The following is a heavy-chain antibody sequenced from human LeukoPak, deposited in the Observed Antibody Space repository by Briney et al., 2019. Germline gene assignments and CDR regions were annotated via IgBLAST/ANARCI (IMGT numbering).Heavy chain of an antibody. D-gene: IGHD4-17*01. Sequence: SETLSLTCAVYGGSFSGYYWSWIRQPPGKGLEWIGEINHSGSTNYNPSLKSRVTISVDTSKNQCSLKLSSVTAADTAVYYCARGGDYVFYWGQGTLVTVSS. J-gene: IGHJ4*02. CDR3: ARGGDYVFY. V-gene: IGHV4-34*01. CDR1: GGSFSGYY. CDR2: INHSGST.